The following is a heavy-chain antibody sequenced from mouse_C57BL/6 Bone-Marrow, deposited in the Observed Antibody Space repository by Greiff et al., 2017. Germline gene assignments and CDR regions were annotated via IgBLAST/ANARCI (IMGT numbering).Heavy chain of an antibody. V-gene: IGHV5-4*01. CDR3: ARDKLGAWFAY. D-gene: IGHD3-3*01. CDR2: ISDGGSYT. CDR1: GFTFSSYA. Sequence: EVQLVESGGGLVKPGGSLKLSCAASGFTFSSYAMSWVRQTPEKRLEWVATISDGGSYTYYPDNLKGRFTISRDNAKNNLYLQMSHLKSEDTAMYYCARDKLGAWFAYWGQGTLVTVSA. J-gene: IGHJ3*01.